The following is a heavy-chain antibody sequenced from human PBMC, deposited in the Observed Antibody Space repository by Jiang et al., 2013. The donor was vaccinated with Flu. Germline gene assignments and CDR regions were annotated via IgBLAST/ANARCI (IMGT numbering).Heavy chain of an antibody. CDR3: ARDAPSTVVTPYDWYFDL. Sequence: QTLSLTCAISGDSVSSNSAAWNWIRQSPSRGLEWLGRTYYRSKWYNDYAVSVKSRITINPDTSKNQFSLQLNSVTPEDTAVYYCARDAPSTVVTPYDWYFDLWGRGTLVTVSS. V-gene: IGHV6-1*01. J-gene: IGHJ2*01. CDR1: GDSVSSNSAA. D-gene: IGHD4-23*01. CDR2: TYYRSKWYN.